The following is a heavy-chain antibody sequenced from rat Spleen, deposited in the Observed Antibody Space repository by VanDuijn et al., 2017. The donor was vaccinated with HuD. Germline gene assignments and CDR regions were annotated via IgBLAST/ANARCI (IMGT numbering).Heavy chain of an antibody. CDR1: GFTFSDYG. CDR3: VRHGYTRYYFDY. CDR2: ISPSGGAT. V-gene: IGHV5S13*01. Sequence: EVQLVESGGGLVQPGRSLKLSCAASGFTFSDYGMAWVRQAPTKGLEWVATISPSGGATYYRDSVKGRFTVSRDNAKNTLYLQLDSLRSEDTATYYCVRHGYTRYYFDYWGQGVMVTVSS. D-gene: IGHD1-9*01. J-gene: IGHJ2*01.